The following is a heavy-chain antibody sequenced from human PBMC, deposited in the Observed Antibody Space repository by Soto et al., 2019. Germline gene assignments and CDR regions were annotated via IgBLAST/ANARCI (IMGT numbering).Heavy chain of an antibody. J-gene: IGHJ4*02. V-gene: IGHV3-74*01. Sequence: GGSLRLSCAASGFTLGNYWMHWVRQAPGKGLVWVSRINDYGTTINYAESVEGRFIISRGDAKSEVYLQMNNLRAEDSAVYYCARGGLEPFDYSGQVALVTVSS. CDR1: GFTLGNYW. CDR3: ARGGLEPFDY. CDR2: INDYGTTI. D-gene: IGHD1-1*01.